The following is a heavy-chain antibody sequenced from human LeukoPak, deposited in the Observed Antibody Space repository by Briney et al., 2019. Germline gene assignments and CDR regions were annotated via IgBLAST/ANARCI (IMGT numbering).Heavy chain of an antibody. CDR2: VYTSGST. Sequence: SQTLSLTCTVSGGSISSDDYYWSWIRQPAGKGLEWIGRVYTSGSTNYNPSLRSRVTISVDTSKNQFSLKLSSVTAADTAVYYCARDFRETQRRSMRRYYYYYMDVWGKGTTVTVSS. D-gene: IGHD5-24*01. V-gene: IGHV4-61*02. CDR3: ARDFRETQRRSMRRYYYYYMDV. CDR1: GGSISSDDYY. J-gene: IGHJ6*03.